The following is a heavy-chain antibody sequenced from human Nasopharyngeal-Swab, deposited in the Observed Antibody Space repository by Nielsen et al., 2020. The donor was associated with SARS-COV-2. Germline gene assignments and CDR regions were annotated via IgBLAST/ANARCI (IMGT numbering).Heavy chain of an antibody. J-gene: IGHJ4*02. CDR2: TYYRSQWYN. CDR3: ASFAQGSPSLY. CDR1: GDSVSSTIAA. V-gene: IGHV6-1*01. Sequence: SETLSLTCAISGDSVSSTIAAWHWIRQSPSRGLEWLGRTYYRSQWYNDYAVSVRNRITISPDISKNQFSLHLNSVTPEDTAVYYCASFAQGSPSLYWGQGILVTVSS.